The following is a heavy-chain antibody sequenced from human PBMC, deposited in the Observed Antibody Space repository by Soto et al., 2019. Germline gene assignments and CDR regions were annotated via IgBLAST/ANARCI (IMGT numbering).Heavy chain of an antibody. CDR3: ARDGGGMASVGM. Sequence: EVQLVASGGALIQPGGSLRLSCAASGFTVSNNYMLWFRQAPGKGLQWVSLIYSYGGTFYSDSVKGRFTLSRDNSKNTLYLQMHSLRADHTAVYYCARDGGGMASVGMWGRGTLVTVSS. J-gene: IGHJ4*01. D-gene: IGHD3-16*01. CDR1: GFTVSNNY. CDR2: IYSYGGT. V-gene: IGHV3-53*01.